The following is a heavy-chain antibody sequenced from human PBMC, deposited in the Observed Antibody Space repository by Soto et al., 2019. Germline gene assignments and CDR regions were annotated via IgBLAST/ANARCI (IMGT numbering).Heavy chain of an antibody. CDR1: GFTFSSYS. D-gene: IGHD2-2*01. CDR3: LIVVVPAALKNWFDP. V-gene: IGHV3-21*01. CDR2: ISSSSSYI. J-gene: IGHJ5*02. Sequence: GGSLRLSCAASGFTFSSYSMNWVRQAPGKGLEWVSSISSSSSYIYYADSVKGRFTISRDNAKNSLYLQMNSLRAEDTAVYYCLIVVVPAALKNWFDPWGQGTLVTVSS.